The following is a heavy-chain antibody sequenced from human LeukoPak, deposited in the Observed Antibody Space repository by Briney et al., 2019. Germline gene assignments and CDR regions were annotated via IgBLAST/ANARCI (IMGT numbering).Heavy chain of an antibody. V-gene: IGHV4-31*03. CDR1: GGSISSGGYY. CDR2: IYYSGST. J-gene: IGHJ6*02. CDR3: ARTTIAGSNGMDV. Sequence: SETLSLTCTDPGGSISSGGYYWSWIRQHPGKGLEWIGYIYYSGSTCYNPSLKSRVTISVDTSKNQFSLKLSSVTAADTAVYYCARTTIAGSNGMDVWGQGTTVTVSS. D-gene: IGHD2-21*01.